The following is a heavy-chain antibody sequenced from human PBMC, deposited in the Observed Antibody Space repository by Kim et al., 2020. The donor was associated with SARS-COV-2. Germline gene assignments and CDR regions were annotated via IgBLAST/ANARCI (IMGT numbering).Heavy chain of an antibody. V-gene: IGHV1-2*06. D-gene: IGHD6-13*01. CDR2: INPNSGGT. J-gene: IGHJ6*02. CDR3: ARFLIAAAGREGDYYYGMDV. Sequence: ASVKVSCKASGYTFTSYYMHWVRQAPGQGLEWMGRINPNSGGTNYAQKFQGRVTMTRDTSISTAYMELSRLRSDDTAVYYCARFLIAAAGREGDYYYGMDVWGQGTTVTVSS. CDR1: GYTFTSYY.